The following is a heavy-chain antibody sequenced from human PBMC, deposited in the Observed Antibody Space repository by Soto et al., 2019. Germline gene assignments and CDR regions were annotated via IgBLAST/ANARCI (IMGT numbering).Heavy chain of an antibody. V-gene: IGHV4-39*01. CDR1: EGSITSSGYY. D-gene: IGHD3-16*01. CDR2: IYFSGST. Sequence: QLQLQESGPGLVKPSETLSLICTVSEGSITSSGYYWGWIRQPPGKGLEWIGNIYFSGSTHYNPSLKSRVTISVDTSKNQLSLMLSSVTAADTAVYYCARGGAWGQGTLVTVSS. CDR3: ARGGA. J-gene: IGHJ4*02.